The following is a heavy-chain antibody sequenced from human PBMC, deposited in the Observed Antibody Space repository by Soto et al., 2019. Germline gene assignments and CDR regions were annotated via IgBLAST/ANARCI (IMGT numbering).Heavy chain of an antibody. CDR2: INDDGIST. J-gene: IGHJ4*02. CDR1: GFTFSMYW. CDR3: TRGPRSTSTGTGVF. D-gene: IGHD1-1*01. V-gene: IGHV3-74*01. Sequence: EVQLVESGGGLVQPGGSLRLSCAASGFTFSMYWMHWVRQVPGKGPEWVSRINDDGISTNYADSVKGRFTISRDNAKNTLYLQMNALRVEDTAVYYCTRGPRSTSTGTGVFWGQGTLVTVSS.